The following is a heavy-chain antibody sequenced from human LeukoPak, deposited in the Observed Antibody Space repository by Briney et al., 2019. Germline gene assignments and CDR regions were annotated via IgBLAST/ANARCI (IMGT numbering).Heavy chain of an antibody. D-gene: IGHD5-18*01. CDR3: ARVDTAMVVFDY. CDR1: GFTFSISA. J-gene: IGHJ4*02. Sequence: GGSLRLSCAASGFTFSISAMHWVRQAPGKGLEWVAVISYDGSNEYDADSVKGRFTTSRDNSKNTLYLQMNSLRAEDTAVYYCARVDTAMVVFDYWGQGTLVTVSS. CDR2: ISYDGSNE. V-gene: IGHV3-30-3*01.